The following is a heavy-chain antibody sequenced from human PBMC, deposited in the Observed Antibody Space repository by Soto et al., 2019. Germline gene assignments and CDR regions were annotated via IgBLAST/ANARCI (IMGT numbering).Heavy chain of an antibody. CDR3: ARDRDFWNQKDYYGMDV. J-gene: IGHJ6*02. V-gene: IGHV1-18*04. Sequence: QVPLVQSGAEVKKPGASVKVSCKASGYTFTSYGISWVRQAPGQGLEWMGWISAYNGNTNYAQKLQGRVTMTTDTSTSTAYMELRSLRSDDTAVYYCARDRDFWNQKDYYGMDVWGQGTTVTVSS. D-gene: IGHD3-3*01. CDR2: ISAYNGNT. CDR1: GYTFTSYG.